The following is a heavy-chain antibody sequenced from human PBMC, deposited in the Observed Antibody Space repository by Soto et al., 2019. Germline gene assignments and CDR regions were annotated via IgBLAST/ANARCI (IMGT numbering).Heavy chain of an antibody. J-gene: IGHJ4*02. D-gene: IGHD3-9*01. CDR3: AKLTDS. Sequence: GGSLRLSCAASGFTFSSYSLSWVRLAPGKGLEWVSTFTASGSTFYVDSVKGRFTISRDNSKNTLFLQMNSLRAEDTAIYYCAKLTDSWGQGILVTVSS. V-gene: IGHV3-23*01. CDR2: FTASGST. CDR1: GFTFSSYS.